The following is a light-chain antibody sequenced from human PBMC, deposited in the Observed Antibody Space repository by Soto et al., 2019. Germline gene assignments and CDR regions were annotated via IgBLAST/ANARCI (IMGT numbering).Light chain of an antibody. CDR3: AAWDDSLNAFYV. CDR1: SSNIGSNT. V-gene: IGLV1-44*01. Sequence: QSVLTQPPSASGTPGQRVTISCSGSSSNIGSNTVNWYQQLPGTAPKLLIYSNNQRPSGVPDRFSGSKSGTSPSLAISGLQSEDEADYYCAAWDDSLNAFYVFGTGTKVTVL. J-gene: IGLJ1*01. CDR2: SNN.